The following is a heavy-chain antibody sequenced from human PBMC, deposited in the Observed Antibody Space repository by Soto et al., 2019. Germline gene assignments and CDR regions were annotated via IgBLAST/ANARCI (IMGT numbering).Heavy chain of an antibody. J-gene: IGHJ5*02. CDR2: IYYSGTT. D-gene: IGHD3-22*01. V-gene: IGHV4-39*01. Sequence: QLQLQESGPGLVKPSETLSLTCTVSGGSISSTSYYWDWIRQPPGKGLEWIGSIYYSGTTYYNPSLRSRVSISVDTSKNEFSLEVNSVTAAGAALYYCATQVVTRGNNWFETWGQVTLVNVSA. CDR1: GGSISSTSYY. CDR3: ATQVVTRGNNWFET.